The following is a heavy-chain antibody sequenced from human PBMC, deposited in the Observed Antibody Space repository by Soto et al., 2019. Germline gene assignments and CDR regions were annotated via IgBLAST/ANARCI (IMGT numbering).Heavy chain of an antibody. V-gene: IGHV5-51*01. D-gene: IGHD2-15*01. CDR2: IYPSDSDI. CDR1: GYTFTSYW. J-gene: IGHJ4*02. CDR3: VRSGTSSGRFSDY. Sequence: GESLKISCKGSGYTFTSYWIGWVRQMPGEGLEWMGVIYPSDSDIRYSPSFQGKVTISADKSITTAYLQWSSLKAADTAMYCCVRSGTSSGRFSDYWGQGTLVTVSS.